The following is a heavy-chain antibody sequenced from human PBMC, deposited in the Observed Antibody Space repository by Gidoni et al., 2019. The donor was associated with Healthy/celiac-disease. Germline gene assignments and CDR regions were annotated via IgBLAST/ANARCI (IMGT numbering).Heavy chain of an antibody. J-gene: IGHJ4*02. CDR3: ARQPTPVIRSIAGWVPTSDY. CDR2: LDPSDSYT. D-gene: IGHD6-13*01. Sequence: DVQLVQSGAEWKKPGESLRISCKGSGYSFTSHWISWVRQMPGKGLEWMGRLDPSDSYTNYSPSFQGHVTISADKSISTAYLQWSSLKASDTAMYYCARQPTPVIRSIAGWVPTSDYWGQGTLVTVSS. CDR1: GYSFTSHW. V-gene: IGHV5-10-1*01.